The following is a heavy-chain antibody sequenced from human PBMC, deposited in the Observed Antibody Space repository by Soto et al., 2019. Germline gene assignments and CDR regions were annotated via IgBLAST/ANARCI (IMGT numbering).Heavy chain of an antibody. J-gene: IGHJ4*02. Sequence: GGSPRLSCAASRFTFSSYAMSWVRQAPGKGLEWVSFITGSGGTTFYADFVKGRFTISRDNSKNTLYLQMNSLRAEDTAVYYCAKHHGGNSWYCLDSWGQGTLVTVSS. V-gene: IGHV3-23*01. D-gene: IGHD6-13*01. CDR3: AKHHGGNSWYCLDS. CDR2: ITGSGGTT. CDR1: RFTFSSYA.